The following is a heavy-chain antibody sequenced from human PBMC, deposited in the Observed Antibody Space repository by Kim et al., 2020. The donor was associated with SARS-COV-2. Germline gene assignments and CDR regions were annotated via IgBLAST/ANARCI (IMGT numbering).Heavy chain of an antibody. J-gene: IGHJ6*02. D-gene: IGHD2-21*01. CDR2: ISGRSPNT. CDR1: GFTFSTYA. V-gene: IGHV3-23*01. CDR3: ARANRGDSYFGMDV. Sequence: GGSLRLSCAASGFTFSTYAFCWVRQAPGKGLEWVSAISGRSPNTYYANSVRGRVSISRDNSRNTLYLQMNSLRAEDKAVYYCARANRGDSYFGMDVWGPG.